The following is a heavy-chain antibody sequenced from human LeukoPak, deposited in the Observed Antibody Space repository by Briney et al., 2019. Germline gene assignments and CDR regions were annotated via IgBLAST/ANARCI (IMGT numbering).Heavy chain of an antibody. J-gene: IGHJ4*02. Sequence: GGSLRLSCAASGFTFSDYYMSWIRQAPGRGLECVSYISSSGNTTYHADSVKGRFTISRDNAKNSLYLQMSSLRAEDTAVYYCARDGGSSWYFDYWGQGTLVTVSS. CDR3: ARDGGSSWYFDY. V-gene: IGHV3-11*04. CDR2: ISSSGNTT. CDR1: GFTFSDYY. D-gene: IGHD6-13*01.